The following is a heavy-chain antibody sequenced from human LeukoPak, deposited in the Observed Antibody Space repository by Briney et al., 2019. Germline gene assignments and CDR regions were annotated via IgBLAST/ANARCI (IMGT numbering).Heavy chain of an antibody. CDR1: GFTFGDYA. D-gene: IGHD1-7*01. Sequence: PGGSLRLSCTASGFTFGDYAMSWVRQAPGKGLEWVGFIRSKAYGGTKEYAASVKGRFTISRDDSKSIAYLQMNSLKTEDTAVYYCTPLGTGTTMAWGQGTLVTVSS. J-gene: IGHJ1*01. V-gene: IGHV3-49*04. CDR2: IRSKAYGGTK. CDR3: TPLGTGTTMA.